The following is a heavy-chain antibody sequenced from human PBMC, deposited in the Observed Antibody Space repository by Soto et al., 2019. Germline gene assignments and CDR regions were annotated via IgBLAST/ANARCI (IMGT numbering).Heavy chain of an antibody. D-gene: IGHD1-1*01. J-gene: IGHJ6*02. CDR2: INGGTGQT. Sequence: GASVKVSCKASGYTFSTYSMHWVLQAPGQSLEWMGWINGGTGQTRYSQRFQDRVTITRDTSAKTTYMDLTSLRSEDTAVYYCARGKGMEENYYYYGMDIWGQGTTVTVSS. V-gene: IGHV1-3*01. CDR1: GYTFSTYS. CDR3: ARGKGMEENYYYYGMDI.